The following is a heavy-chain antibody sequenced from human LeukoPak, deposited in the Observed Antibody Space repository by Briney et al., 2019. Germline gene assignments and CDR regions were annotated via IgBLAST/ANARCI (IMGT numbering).Heavy chain of an antibody. J-gene: IGHJ4*02. CDR3: GRFGYVAGVDL. V-gene: IGHV3-7*03. CDR1: GFSFSAYW. CDR2: INPVGTAT. D-gene: IGHD6-19*01. Sequence: GGSLTLSCAASGFSFSAYWMTWVRQAPGAGLEFVANINPVGTATYYADPVKGRFTISRDNAKNLVHLQMNSLRAEDTAVYHCGRFGYVAGVDLWGRGTLVTVSS.